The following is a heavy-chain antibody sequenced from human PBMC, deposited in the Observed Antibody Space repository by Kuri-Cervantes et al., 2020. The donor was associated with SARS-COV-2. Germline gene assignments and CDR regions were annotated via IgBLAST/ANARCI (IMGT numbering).Heavy chain of an antibody. CDR1: GFIFTSYG. J-gene: IGHJ4*02. Sequence: VSVKVSCKASGFIFTSYGISWVRQAPGQGLEWMGWISAYNLKTIYAQKVQDRVTMTVDTNTDTAFMEVRSLRSDDTAVYYCARDRWDAILDYWGQGTLVTVSS. CDR2: ISAYNLKT. V-gene: IGHV1-18*04. D-gene: IGHD1-26*01. CDR3: ARDRWDAILDY.